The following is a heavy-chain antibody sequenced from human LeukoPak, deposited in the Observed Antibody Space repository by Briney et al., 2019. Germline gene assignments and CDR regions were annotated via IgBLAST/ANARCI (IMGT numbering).Heavy chain of an antibody. Sequence: GGSLRLSCAASGFTFSSYGMHWVRQAPGKGLEWVAVISYDGSNEYYANSVKGRFTISRDNSKNTLYLQMNSLRTEDTAVYYCAKFPTAAAGPGLSDYWGQGTLVTVSS. V-gene: IGHV3-30*18. J-gene: IGHJ4*02. CDR3: AKFPTAAAGPGLSDY. CDR2: ISYDGSNE. D-gene: IGHD6-13*01. CDR1: GFTFSSYG.